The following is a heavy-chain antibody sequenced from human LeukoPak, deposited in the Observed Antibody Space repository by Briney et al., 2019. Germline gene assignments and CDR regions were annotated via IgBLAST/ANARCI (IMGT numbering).Heavy chain of an antibody. V-gene: IGHV1-2*02. J-gene: IGHJ6*02. D-gene: IGHD3-10*01. CDR3: ARQYYYGSGSYFRDPTSPFYYYYGMDV. CDR1: GYTFTGYY. CDR2: INPNSGGT. Sequence: ASVKVSCKASGYTFTGYYMHWVRQAPGQGLEWMGWINPNSGGTNYAQKFQGRVTMTRDTSISTAYTELSRLRSDDTAVYYCARQYYYGSGSYFRDPTSPFYYYYGMDVWGQGTTVTVSS.